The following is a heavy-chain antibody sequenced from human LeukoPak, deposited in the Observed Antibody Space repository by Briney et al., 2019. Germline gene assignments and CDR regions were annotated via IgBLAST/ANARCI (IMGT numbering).Heavy chain of an antibody. V-gene: IGHV4-31*03. CDR2: IYYSGST. CDR1: GGSISSGDDY. CDR3: ARGFMVRGIIMSHFNS. Sequence: SQTLSLTCTVSGGSISSGDDYWSWIRQHPGKGLECIGYIYYSGSTYYNPSLKSRVTMSVDTSKNQFSLKLSSVTAADTAVYYCARGFMVRGIIMSHFNSWGLGTLVTVSS. J-gene: IGHJ4*02. D-gene: IGHD3-10*01.